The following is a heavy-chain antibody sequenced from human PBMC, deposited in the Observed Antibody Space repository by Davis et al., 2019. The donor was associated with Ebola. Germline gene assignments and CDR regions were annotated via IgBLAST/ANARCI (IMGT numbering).Heavy chain of an antibody. V-gene: IGHV1-18*01. CDR2: ISAYNGNT. J-gene: IGHJ6*03. D-gene: IGHD4-23*01. Sequence: ASVKVSCKASGYTFTSYGISWVRQAPGQGLEWMGWISAYNGNTNYAQKLQGRVTMTTDTSTSTAYMELRSLRSDDTAVYYCARDAVRWWGSYYYYYMDVWGKGTTVTVSS. CDR1: GYTFTSYG. CDR3: ARDAVRWWGSYYYYYMDV.